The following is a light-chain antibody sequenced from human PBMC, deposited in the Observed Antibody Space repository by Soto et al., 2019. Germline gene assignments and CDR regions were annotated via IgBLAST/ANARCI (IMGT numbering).Light chain of an antibody. CDR3: QQYHNWWT. J-gene: IGKJ1*01. CDR1: QSVSSN. Sequence: EIVMTQSPATLSVSPGERATLSCRASQSVSSNLAWYQQKPGQAPRLVIYGASTRATGIPARFSGSGSGTEFTLTISSLQSEDFAVYYCQQYHNWWTFGQGTKVDIK. CDR2: GAS. V-gene: IGKV3-15*01.